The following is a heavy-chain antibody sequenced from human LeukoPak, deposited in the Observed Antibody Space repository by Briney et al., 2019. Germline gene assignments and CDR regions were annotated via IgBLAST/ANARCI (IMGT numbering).Heavy chain of an antibody. CDR3: ATLPGSEEQWLPRGNDY. J-gene: IGHJ4*02. D-gene: IGHD6-19*01. Sequence: ASVKVSCKASGGTFSSYAISWVRQAPGQGLEWMGRIIPILGIANYAQKFQGRVTITADKSTSTAYMELSSLRSEDTAVYYCATLPGSEEQWLPRGNDYWGQGTLVTVSS. V-gene: IGHV1-69*04. CDR1: GGTFSSYA. CDR2: IIPILGIA.